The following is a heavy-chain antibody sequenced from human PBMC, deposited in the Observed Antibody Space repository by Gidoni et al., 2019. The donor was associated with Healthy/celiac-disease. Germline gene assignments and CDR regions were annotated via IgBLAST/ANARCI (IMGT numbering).Heavy chain of an antibody. J-gene: IGHJ4*02. Sequence: QVQLQESGPGLVKPSETLSLTCAVSGYSISSGYYWGWIRQPPGKGLEWIGSIYHSGSTYYNPSLKSRVTISVDTSKNQFSLKLSSVTAADTAVYYCARRGEYGDDGDYWGQGTLVTVSS. CDR3: ARRGEYGDDGDY. CDR2: IYHSGST. D-gene: IGHD4-17*01. V-gene: IGHV4-38-2*01. CDR1: GYSISSGYY.